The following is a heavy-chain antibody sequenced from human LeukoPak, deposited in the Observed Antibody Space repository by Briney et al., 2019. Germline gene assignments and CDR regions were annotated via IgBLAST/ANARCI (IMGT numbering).Heavy chain of an antibody. V-gene: IGHV4-34*01. Sequence: TSETLSLTCTVSGGSISSYYWSWIRQPPGKGLEWIGEINHSGSTNYNPSLKSRVTISVDTSKNQFSLKLSSVTAADTAVYYCASLDSSGYYGFDYWGQGTLVTVSS. CDR2: INHSGST. CDR1: GGSISSYY. CDR3: ASLDSSGYYGFDY. J-gene: IGHJ4*02. D-gene: IGHD3-22*01.